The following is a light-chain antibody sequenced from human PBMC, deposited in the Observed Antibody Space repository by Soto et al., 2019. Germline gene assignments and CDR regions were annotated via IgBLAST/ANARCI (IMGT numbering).Light chain of an antibody. CDR1: SSDVGGYNH. CDR3: CSYTSLSTVV. V-gene: IGLV2-14*01. Sequence: QSVLTQPASVSGSPGQSITISCTGTSSDVGGYNHVSWYQHSPGKAPKLILFAVSDRPSGVSHRFSGSKSGNTASLTISGLQADDEADYYCCSYTSLSTVVFGGGTKLPS. CDR2: AVS. J-gene: IGLJ2*01.